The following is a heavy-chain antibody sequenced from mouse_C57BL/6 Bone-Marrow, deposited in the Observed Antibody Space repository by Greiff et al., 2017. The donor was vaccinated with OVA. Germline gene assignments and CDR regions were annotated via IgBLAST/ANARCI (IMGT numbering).Heavy chain of an antibody. Sequence: LQESGPELVKPGASVKISCKASGYAFSSSWMNWVKQRPGKGLEWIGRIYPGDGDTNYNGKFKGKATLTADKSSSTAYMQLSSLTSEDSAVYFCALYYYGSSLFDYWGQGTTLTVSS. D-gene: IGHD1-1*01. CDR1: GYAFSSSW. CDR2: IYPGDGDT. J-gene: IGHJ2*01. CDR3: ALYYYGSSLFDY. V-gene: IGHV1-82*01.